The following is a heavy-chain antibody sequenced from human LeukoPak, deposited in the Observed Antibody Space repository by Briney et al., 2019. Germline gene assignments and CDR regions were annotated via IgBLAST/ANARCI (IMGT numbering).Heavy chain of an antibody. CDR1: GYNFANYW. CDR2: MYPGDSDT. D-gene: IGHD3-16*01. Sequence: GESLQISRKASGYNFANYWIGWVRQMPGKGLEWMGIMYPGDSDTRYSPSFQGQVTISADKFVTTVYLQWSSLKASDTAMYYCARHGYAIDYWGQGTLVTVSS. CDR3: ARHGYAIDY. J-gene: IGHJ4*02. V-gene: IGHV5-51*01.